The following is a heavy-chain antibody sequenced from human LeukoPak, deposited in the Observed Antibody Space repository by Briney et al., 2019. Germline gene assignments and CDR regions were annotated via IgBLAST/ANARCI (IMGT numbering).Heavy chain of an antibody. J-gene: IGHJ4*02. CDR2: ISSSSSTI. V-gene: IGHV3-48*02. D-gene: IGHD1-26*01. CDR3: ARNRRLGGSYSFFDY. CDR1: GFTFSSYS. Sequence: PGGSLRLSCAASGFTFSSYSMNWVRQAPGKGLEWVSYISSSSSTIYHADSVKGRFTISRDNAKNSLYLQMNSLRDKDTAVYYCARNRRLGGSYSFFDYWGQGTLVTVSS.